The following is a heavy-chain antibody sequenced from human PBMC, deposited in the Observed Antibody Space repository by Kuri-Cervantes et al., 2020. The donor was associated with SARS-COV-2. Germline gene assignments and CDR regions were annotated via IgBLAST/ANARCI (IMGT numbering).Heavy chain of an antibody. CDR3: AKGYSGSYTAHMKTHRAFDY. Sequence: LSLTCAASGFTFSSYGMHWVRQAPGKGLEWVAVISYDGSNKYYADSVEGRFTISRDNSKNTLYLQMNSLRAEDTAVYYCAKGYSGSYTAHMKTHRAFDYWGREPWSPSPQ. V-gene: IGHV3-30*18. J-gene: IGHJ4*02. CDR1: GFTFSSYG. D-gene: IGHD1-26*01. CDR2: ISYDGSNK.